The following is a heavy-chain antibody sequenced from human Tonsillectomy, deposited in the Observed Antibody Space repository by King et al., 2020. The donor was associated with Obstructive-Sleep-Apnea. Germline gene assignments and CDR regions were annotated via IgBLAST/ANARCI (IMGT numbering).Heavy chain of an antibody. CDR1: GGTFSSYA. Sequence: QLVQSGAEVKKPGSSVKVSCKASGGTFSSYAISWVRQAPGQRLEWMGGIIPILGIANYAQTLQGRVTITADKSTSTAYMELSSLGSEDTAVYYCASSEKLELRSNWGQGTLVTVSS. V-gene: IGHV1-69*04. J-gene: IGHJ4*02. CDR3: ASSEKLELRSN. CDR2: IIPILGIA. D-gene: IGHD1-7*01.